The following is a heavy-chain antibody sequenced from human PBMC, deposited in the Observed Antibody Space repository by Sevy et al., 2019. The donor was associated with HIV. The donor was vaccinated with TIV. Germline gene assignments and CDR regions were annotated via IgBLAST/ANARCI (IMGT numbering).Heavy chain of an antibody. CDR3: AKDWTSIAVARNYLDY. CDR2: ISRNSGSL. J-gene: IGHJ4*02. D-gene: IGHD6-19*01. V-gene: IGHV3-9*01. Sequence: GGSLRLSCAASGFMFDDYAMHWVRQAPGKGLEWVSGISRNSGSLDYADSVKGRFTISRDNAKNSLYLEMNSLRAEDTALFYCAKDWTSIAVARNYLDYWGQGTLVTVSS. CDR1: GFMFDDYA.